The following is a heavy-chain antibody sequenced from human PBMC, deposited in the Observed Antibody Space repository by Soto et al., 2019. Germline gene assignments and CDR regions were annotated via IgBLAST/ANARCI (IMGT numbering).Heavy chain of an antibody. CDR1: GFTFSDYY. J-gene: IGHJ4*02. CDR3: AGDWYSNSDYFDY. Sequence: PGGFLRLSCAASGFTFSDYYMSWIRQAPGKGLEWVSYISSSGSTIYYADSVKGRFTISRDNAKNSLYLQMNSLRAEDTAVYYCAGDWYSNSDYFDYWGQGTLVTVSS. D-gene: IGHD4-4*01. CDR2: ISSSGSTI. V-gene: IGHV3-11*01.